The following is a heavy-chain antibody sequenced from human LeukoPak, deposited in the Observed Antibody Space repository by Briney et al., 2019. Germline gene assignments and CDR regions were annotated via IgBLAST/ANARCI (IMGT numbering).Heavy chain of an antibody. CDR2: IIPILGIA. CDR1: GGTFSSYA. CDR3: ARDSSSSWKHYYYYGMDV. V-gene: IGHV1-69*04. J-gene: IGHJ6*02. D-gene: IGHD6-13*01. Sequence: SVKVSCKASGGTFSSYAISWVRQAPGQGLEWMGRIIPILGIANYAQKFQGRVTITADKSTSTAYMELSSLRSEDTAVYYCARDSSSSWKHYYYYGMDVWGQGTTVTVSS.